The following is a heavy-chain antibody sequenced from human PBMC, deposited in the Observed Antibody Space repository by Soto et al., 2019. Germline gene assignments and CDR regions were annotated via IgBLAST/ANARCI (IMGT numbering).Heavy chain of an antibody. CDR3: TTYHGDYNFDH. CDR2: FDPDEAET. D-gene: IGHD4-17*01. J-gene: IGHJ5*02. CDR1: GYTLNEVA. V-gene: IGHV1-24*01. Sequence: QVQLVQSGAEVKKPGASVKVSCKVSGYTLNEVAMHWVRQAPGKGLEWLGGFDPDEAETIYAQHFQGRGTMTEDTSTDTVYMELSSLRSEDTALYFCTTYHGDYNFDHWGQGTRVTVSS.